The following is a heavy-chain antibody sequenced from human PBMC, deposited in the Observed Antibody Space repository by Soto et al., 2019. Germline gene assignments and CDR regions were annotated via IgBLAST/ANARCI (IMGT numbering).Heavy chain of an antibody. Sequence: EVQLLESGGGLVQPGGSLRLSCAASGFTFNNFAMSWFRQSPGKGLEWVSAVSGGGGDTYYADSVKGRFTISRDNFKNTLDLQTTSLRADDSAIYFFERCTVDTIVSRRWCNWFGPWGQGALVTVSS. D-gene: IGHD5-18*01. CDR1: GFTFNNFA. J-gene: IGHJ5*02. CDR3: ERCTVDTIVSRRWCNWFGP. V-gene: IGHV3-23*01. CDR2: VSGGGGDT.